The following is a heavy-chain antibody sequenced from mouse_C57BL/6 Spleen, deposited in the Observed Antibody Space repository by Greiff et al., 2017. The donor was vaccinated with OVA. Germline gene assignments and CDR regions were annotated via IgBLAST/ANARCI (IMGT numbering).Heavy chain of an antibody. V-gene: IGHV10-1*01. J-gene: IGHJ4*01. CDR2: IRSKSNNYAT. CDR3: VRQKGYYAMDY. CDR1: GFSFHTYA. Sequence: EVQLVESGGGLVQPTGSLQLSCAASGFSFHTYAMNWVRQAPGKGLEWVARIRSKSNNYATYYADSVKDRFTISSDDSEHMLYLQKNNMKTDDTAMYYCVRQKGYYAMDYWGQGTSVTVSS.